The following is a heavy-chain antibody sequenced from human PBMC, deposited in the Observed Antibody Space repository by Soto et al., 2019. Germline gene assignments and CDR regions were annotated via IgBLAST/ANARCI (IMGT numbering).Heavy chain of an antibody. J-gene: IGHJ4*02. CDR1: GYTFTSYG. Sequence: GASVKVSCKASGYTFTSYGISWVRQAPGQGLEWMGWISAYNGNTNYAQKLQGRVTMTTDTSTSTAYMELRSLRSDDTAVYYCARTREDGYNHGPIDYWGQGTLVTVSS. CDR3: ARTREDGYNHGPIDY. V-gene: IGHV1-18*01. CDR2: ISAYNGNT. D-gene: IGHD5-12*01.